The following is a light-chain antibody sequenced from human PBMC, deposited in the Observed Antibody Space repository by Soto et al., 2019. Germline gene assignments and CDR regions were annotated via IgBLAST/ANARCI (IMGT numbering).Light chain of an antibody. Sequence: DIQMTQSPSTLSASVGDRVTITCRASQTISTWLAWYQQKPGKAPTLLIYKASSLASGVPSRFSGSGSGTEFTLTISSLQPNDLATYYCQQYSNFVYTFGQGTKLEIK. J-gene: IGKJ2*01. V-gene: IGKV1-5*03. CDR3: QQYSNFVYT. CDR2: KAS. CDR1: QTISTW.